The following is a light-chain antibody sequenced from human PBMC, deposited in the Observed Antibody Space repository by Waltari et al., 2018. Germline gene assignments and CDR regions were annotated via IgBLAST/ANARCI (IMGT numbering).Light chain of an antibody. CDR2: HAS. CDR1: QSVSKY. V-gene: IGKV3-20*01. CDR3: QKYESLPAT. Sequence: GRASQSVSKYLAWYQQKPGQAPRLLIYHASSRATGIPDRVSGSGFGTDFSLTISRLEPEDFAVYYCQKYESLPATFGQGTKVEIK. J-gene: IGKJ1*01.